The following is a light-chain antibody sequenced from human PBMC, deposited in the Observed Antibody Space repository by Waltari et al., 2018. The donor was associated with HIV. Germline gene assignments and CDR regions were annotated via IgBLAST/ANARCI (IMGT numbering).Light chain of an antibody. CDR1: SLRSYY. CDR2: DKN. J-gene: IGLJ2*01. V-gene: IGLV3-19*01. CDR3: NSRDISGNHLV. Sequence: SSALTQDPAVSVALGQPVRITCRGNSLRSYYASWYQQKPGQAPLLVIYDKNNRPSGIPDRFSGSSSGNTASLTITGAQAEDEADYYCNSRDISGNHLVFGGGTKLTVL.